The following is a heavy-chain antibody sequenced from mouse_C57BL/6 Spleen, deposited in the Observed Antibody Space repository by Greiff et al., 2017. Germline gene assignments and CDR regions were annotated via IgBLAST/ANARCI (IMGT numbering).Heavy chain of an antibody. V-gene: IGHV1-64*01. D-gene: IGHD1-1*01. CDR2: IHPNSGST. J-gene: IGHJ3*01. Sequence: QVQLQQPGAELVKPGASVKLSCKASGYTFTSYWMHWVKQRPGQGLEWIGMIHPNSGSTNYNEKFKSKATLTGDKSSSTAYMRLSSLTSEDSAVFYGASYDGSSRFAYWGQGTLVTVSA. CDR1: GYTFTSYW. CDR3: ASYDGSSRFAY.